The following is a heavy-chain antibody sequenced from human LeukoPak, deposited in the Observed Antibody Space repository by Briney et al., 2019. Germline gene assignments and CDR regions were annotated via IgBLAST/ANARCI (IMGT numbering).Heavy chain of an antibody. V-gene: IGHV4-34*01. Sequence: SETLPLTCAVYGGSFSGYYWSWIRQPPGKGLEWIGEINHSGSTNCNPSLKSRVTISVDTSKNQFSLKLSSVTAADTAVYYCARAGDSSSWYYFDYWGQGTLVTVSS. CDR2: INHSGST. D-gene: IGHD6-13*01. J-gene: IGHJ4*02. CDR1: GGSFSGYY. CDR3: ARAGDSSSWYYFDY.